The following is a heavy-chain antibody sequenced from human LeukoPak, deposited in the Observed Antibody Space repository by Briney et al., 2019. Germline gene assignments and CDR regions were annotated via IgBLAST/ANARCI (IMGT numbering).Heavy chain of an antibody. V-gene: IGHV1-69*13. CDR1: GGTFSSYA. Sequence: GASVKVSCKAFGGTFSSYAISWVRQAPGQGLEWMGGIIPIFGTANYAQKFQGRVTITVDESTSTAYMELSSLRSEDTAVYYCATPDGDILTGYLNYWGQGTLVTVSS. CDR3: ATPDGDILTGYLNY. CDR2: IIPIFGTA. D-gene: IGHD3-9*01. J-gene: IGHJ4*02.